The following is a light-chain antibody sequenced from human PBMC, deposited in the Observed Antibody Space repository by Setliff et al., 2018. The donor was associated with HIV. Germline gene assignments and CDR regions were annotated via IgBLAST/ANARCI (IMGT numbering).Light chain of an antibody. CDR1: SSHFGGDS. Sequence: QSALTQPPSVSAAPGQKVTVSCSANSSHFGGDSISWYQQFPGRAPRFFIDVNDQRPSGIPDRFSASKSATSATLIITGLQSGDEADYYCGAWDDTLNIYVFGPGTKVTV. J-gene: IGLJ1*01. V-gene: IGLV1-51*01. CDR3: GAWDDTLNIYV. CDR2: VND.